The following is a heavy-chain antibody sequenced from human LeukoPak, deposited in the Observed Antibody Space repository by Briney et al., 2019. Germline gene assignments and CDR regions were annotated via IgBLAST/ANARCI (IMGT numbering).Heavy chain of an antibody. D-gene: IGHD3-3*01. CDR1: GFTFSRYW. CDR3: AKSSGYYTKWFDS. J-gene: IGHJ5*01. Sequence: PGGSLRLSCAASGFTFSRYWMQWVRQAPGKGLVWLSHINSDGRSTSYAGSVKGRFPISRDNAKNTLFLQMNSLRAEDTAVYYCAKSSGYYTKWFDSWGQGTLVTVSS. CDR2: INSDGRST. V-gene: IGHV3-74*01.